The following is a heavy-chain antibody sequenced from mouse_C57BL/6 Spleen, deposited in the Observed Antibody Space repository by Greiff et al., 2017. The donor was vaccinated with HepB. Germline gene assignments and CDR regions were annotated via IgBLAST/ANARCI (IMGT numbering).Heavy chain of an antibody. CDR3: ARHKGYYFDY. V-gene: IGHV5-12*01. CDR2: ISNGGGST. CDR1: GFTFSDYY. D-gene: IGHD1-3*01. Sequence: EVQGVESGGGLVQPGGSLKLSCAASGFTFSDYYMYWVRQTPEKRLEWVAYISNGGGSTYYPDTVKGRFTISRDNAKNTLYLQMSRLKAEYTAMYYCARHKGYYFDYWGQGTTLTVSS. J-gene: IGHJ2*01.